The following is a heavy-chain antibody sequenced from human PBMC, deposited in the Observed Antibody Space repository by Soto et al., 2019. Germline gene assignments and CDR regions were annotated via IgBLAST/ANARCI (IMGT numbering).Heavy chain of an antibody. D-gene: IGHD6-25*01. CDR1: GFTVSNNY. CDR3: ATQRGGGGY. CDR2: IYSGGYT. Sequence: EVQLVESGGGLIQPGGSLRLSCAVSGFTVSNNYMSWVRQAPGKGLEGVSVIYSGGYTAYGDSVKGRFTISRDNSKNTQYPQIKRPRAGDPAVFYWATQRGGGGYWGQGTLVTVSS. V-gene: IGHV3-53*01. J-gene: IGHJ4*02.